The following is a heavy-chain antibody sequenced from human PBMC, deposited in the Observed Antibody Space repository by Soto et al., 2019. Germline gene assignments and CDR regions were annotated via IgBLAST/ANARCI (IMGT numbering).Heavy chain of an antibody. V-gene: IGHV1-18*01. J-gene: IGHJ3*02. D-gene: IGHD3-22*01. CDR1: GYTFTSYG. CDR3: AREGPYYYYDSSGYPRGYAFDI. CDR2: ISAYNGNT. Sequence: GASVKVSCKASGYTFTSYGISWVRQAPGQGLEWMGWISAYNGNTNYAQKLQGRVTMTPDTSTSTAYMELRSLRSDDTAVYYCAREGPYYYYDSSGYPRGYAFDIWGQGTMVTVSS.